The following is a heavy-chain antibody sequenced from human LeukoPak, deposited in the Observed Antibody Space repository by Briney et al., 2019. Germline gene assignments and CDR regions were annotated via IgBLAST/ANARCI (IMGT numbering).Heavy chain of an antibody. Sequence: ASVKVSCKTSGYTFSNYGISWVRQATGQGLEWMGWMNPNSGNTGYAQKFQGRVTMTRNTSISTAYMELSSLRSEDTAVYYCARGRYDFWSGYYKELAYYFDYWGQGTLVTVSS. V-gene: IGHV1-8*01. CDR3: ARGRYDFWSGYYKELAYYFDY. D-gene: IGHD3-3*01. CDR2: MNPNSGNT. CDR1: GYTFSNYG. J-gene: IGHJ4*02.